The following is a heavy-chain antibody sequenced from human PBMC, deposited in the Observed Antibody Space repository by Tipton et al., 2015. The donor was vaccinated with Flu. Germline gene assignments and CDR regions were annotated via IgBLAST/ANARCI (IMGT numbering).Heavy chain of an antibody. CDR2: IYNGWRV. J-gene: IGHJ4*02. CDR3: ARGPNLSYCHTSRCAPYDS. Sequence: TLSLTCAVYGGSFSGYYWNYIRQPPGRGLEWIGSIYNGWRVYYNPSLKSRVTISMDTSSNHFAMKLSSVTAADSAVYYCARGPNLSYCHTSRCAPYDSWGQGILVTVSS. V-gene: IGHV4-34*01. CDR1: GGSFSGYY. D-gene: IGHD2/OR15-2a*01.